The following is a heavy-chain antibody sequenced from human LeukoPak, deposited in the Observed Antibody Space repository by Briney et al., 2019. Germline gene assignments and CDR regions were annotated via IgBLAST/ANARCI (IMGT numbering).Heavy chain of an antibody. D-gene: IGHD6-19*01. CDR3: ARTVAVAGTNWFDP. V-gene: IGHV4-59*01. CDR2: IYYSGST. J-gene: IGHJ5*02. CDR1: GGSISSYY. Sequence: ETLSLTCTVSGGSISSYYWSWIRQPPGKGLEWIGYIYYSGSTNSDPSLKSRVTISVDTSKNQFSLKLSSVTAADTAVYYCARTVAVAGTNWFDPWGQGTLVTVSS.